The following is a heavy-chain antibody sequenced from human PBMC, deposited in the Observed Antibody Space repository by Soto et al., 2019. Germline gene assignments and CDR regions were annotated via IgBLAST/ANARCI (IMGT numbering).Heavy chain of an antibody. CDR3: AKSPCASGVCDARFDY. CDR2: ISGSGGRT. J-gene: IGHJ4*02. D-gene: IGHD2-8*01. Sequence: EVQLLESGGGLVQPGGSLRLSCAASGFTFSSYAMNWVRQAPGKGLEWVSGISGSGGRTKYADSVKGWFTFSRHNSKNTVYLQMNSLRAGHRAIDYYAKSPCASGVCDARFDYWGQGTRVTVSS. CDR1: GFTFSSYA. V-gene: IGHV3-23*01.